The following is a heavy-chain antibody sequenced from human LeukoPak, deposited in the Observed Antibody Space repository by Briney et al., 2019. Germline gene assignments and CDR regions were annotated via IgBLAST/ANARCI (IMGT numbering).Heavy chain of an antibody. CDR1: GFTFSSYW. J-gene: IGHJ4*02. V-gene: IGHV3-74*01. CDR2: INTDGSSA. D-gene: IGHD3-10*01. CDR3: ARASIYGSGSPFIDY. Sequence: GGSLRLSCAASGFTFSSYWMHWVRQAPGKGLVWVSRINTDGSSASYADSVKGRFTISRDNAKNTLYLQMNSLRAEDTAVYYCARASIYGSGSPFIDYWGQGTLVTVSS.